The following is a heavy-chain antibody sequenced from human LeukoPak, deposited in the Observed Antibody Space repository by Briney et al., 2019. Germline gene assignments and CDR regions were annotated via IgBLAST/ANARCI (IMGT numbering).Heavy chain of an antibody. CDR3: ARRTLPFWSGYYNS. CDR1: GGSISSYY. J-gene: IGHJ4*02. Sequence: SETLSLTCTVSGGSISSYYWSWIRQPPGKGLEWIGYIYYSGSTNYNPSLKSRVTISVKTSKNQFSLKLSSVTAADTAVYYCARRTLPFWSGYYNSWGQGTLVTVSS. D-gene: IGHD3-3*01. CDR2: IYYSGST. V-gene: IGHV4-59*12.